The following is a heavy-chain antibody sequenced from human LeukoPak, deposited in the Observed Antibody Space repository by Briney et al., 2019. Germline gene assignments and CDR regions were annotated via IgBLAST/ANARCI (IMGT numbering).Heavy chain of an antibody. V-gene: IGHV4-59*08. CDR3: ARLPRGLIRSY. Sequence: SETLSLTCTVSGGSISSYYWSWLRQPPGKGLEWIGTIYHGGSTDSYTGRTYYKSSLKSRVTISVDTSNNQFSLTMASVTAADTAVYYCARLPRGLIRSYWGQGTLVTVSS. J-gene: IGHJ4*02. CDR1: GGSISSYY. D-gene: IGHD3-16*01. CDR2: IYHGGST.